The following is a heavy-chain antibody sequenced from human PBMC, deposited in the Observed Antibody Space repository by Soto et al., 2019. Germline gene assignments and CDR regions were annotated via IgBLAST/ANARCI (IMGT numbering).Heavy chain of an antibody. J-gene: IGHJ4*02. CDR1: GGSISSGGYY. CDR3: ARGVGATHFDY. CDR2: IHYCGSP. Sequence: SETLSLTCAVSGGSISSGGYYWTWIRQPPGKQLEWVGYIHYCGSPNYNPSLKNRVAMSIDTSENQLSLKLNSLTAADTAVYYCARGVGATHFDYWGQGALVTVSS. V-gene: IGHV4-61*08. D-gene: IGHD1-26*01.